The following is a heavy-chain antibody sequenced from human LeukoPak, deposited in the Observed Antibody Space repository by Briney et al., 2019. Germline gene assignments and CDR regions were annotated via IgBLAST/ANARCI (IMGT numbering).Heavy chain of an antibody. CDR2: ISGSGGST. Sequence: GGSLRLSCVISGFTFSSYAMSWVRQAPGKGLEWVSAISGSGGSTYYADSVKGRFTISRDNSKNTLYLQMESLRVEETAVYYCAKDSRSGYYGALDMWGQGTMVTVSS. CDR3: AKDSRSGYYGALDM. J-gene: IGHJ3*02. D-gene: IGHD3-22*01. V-gene: IGHV3-23*01. CDR1: GFTFSSYA.